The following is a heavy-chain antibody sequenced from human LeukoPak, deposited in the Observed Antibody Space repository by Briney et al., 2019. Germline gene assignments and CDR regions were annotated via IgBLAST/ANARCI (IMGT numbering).Heavy chain of an antibody. CDR3: ARKGVSDLYYFDS. CDR2: ISPSGST. D-gene: IGHD3-16*01. V-gene: IGHV4-4*07. J-gene: IGHJ4*02. CDR1: GASITSYY. Sequence: SETLSLTCTVSGASITSYYWTWVRQPAGQGLEWIGRISPSGSTNCNPSLKSRVTISVDTSKNQISLKLRSVTAADTAVYYCARKGVSDLYYFDSWGQGTLVTVSS.